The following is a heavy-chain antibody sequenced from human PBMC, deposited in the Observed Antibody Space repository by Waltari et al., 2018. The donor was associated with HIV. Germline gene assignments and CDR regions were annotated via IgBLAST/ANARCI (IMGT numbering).Heavy chain of an antibody. CDR3: ARHGRMGGGTHRRYFDY. J-gene: IGHJ4*02. V-gene: IGHV4-39*01. Sequence: QLQLQESGPGLVKPSETLSLTCSVSGDSISSSSYYWGWVRQPPGKGLEGIGSIFYTGSTYYNPSLKSRVTISVDTSRNRFSLKRSSVTAADTAVYYCARHGRMGGGTHRRYFDYWGQGTLVTVSS. CDR2: IFYTGST. D-gene: IGHD3-16*01. CDR1: GDSISSSSYY.